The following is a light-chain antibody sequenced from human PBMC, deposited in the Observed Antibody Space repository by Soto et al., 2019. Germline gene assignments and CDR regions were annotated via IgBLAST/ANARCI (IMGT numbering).Light chain of an antibody. CDR1: QSVSSN. V-gene: IGKV3-15*01. Sequence: EIVMTQSPATLSVSPGERATLSCRASQSVSSNLAWYQQTPGQAPRLLIYGASTRATGIPARFSGSGSGTEFTLTISSLQSEEFAVYYCQQYNNWPPIFTFGPGTKVDIK. CDR3: QQYNNWPPIFT. CDR2: GAS. J-gene: IGKJ3*01.